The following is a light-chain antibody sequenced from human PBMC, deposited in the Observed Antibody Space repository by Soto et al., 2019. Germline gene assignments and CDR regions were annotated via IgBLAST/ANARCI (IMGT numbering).Light chain of an antibody. Sequence: DIQLTQSPSFLSASVGDRVTITCRASQGISSYLAWYQQKPGKAPKLLIYAASTLQIGVPSRFSGSGSGTDFTLKISSLQPEDFATYYCQQLNSYPRTFCGGTKVEIK. J-gene: IGKJ4*01. CDR3: QQLNSYPRT. V-gene: IGKV1-9*01. CDR1: QGISSY. CDR2: AAS.